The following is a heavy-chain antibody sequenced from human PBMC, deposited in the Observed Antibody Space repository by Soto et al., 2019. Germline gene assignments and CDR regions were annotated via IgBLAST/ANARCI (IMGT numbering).Heavy chain of an antibody. V-gene: IGHV3-23*01. CDR3: AKDQGVNGYFDY. J-gene: IGHJ4*02. CDR2: ISGSGTTT. CDR1: GFTFSSYA. D-gene: IGHD2-21*01. Sequence: EVQLLESGGGLVQPGGSLRLSCAASGFTFSSYAMSWVRQTPGKGLEWVSGISGSGTTTFYADSVKGRFTISRDNSKNTLYLQLNSLRAEDTALYYCAKDQGVNGYFDYWGQGTLVTVSS.